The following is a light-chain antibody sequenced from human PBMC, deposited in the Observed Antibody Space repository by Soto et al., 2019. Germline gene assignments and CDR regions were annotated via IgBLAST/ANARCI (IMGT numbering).Light chain of an antibody. CDR1: QSISSW. CDR2: DAS. V-gene: IGKV1-5*01. Sequence: DIQMTQSPSTLSASVGDRVTITCRASQSISSWLAWYQQKPGKAPKLLIYDASSLESGVPSRFSGSGSGTEFTLTISSLQPDDFATYYCQQYGSSPSTFGQGTKLEIK. CDR3: QQYGSSPST. J-gene: IGKJ2*01.